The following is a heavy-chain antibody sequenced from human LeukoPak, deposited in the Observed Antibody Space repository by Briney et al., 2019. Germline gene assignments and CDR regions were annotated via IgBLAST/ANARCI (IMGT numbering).Heavy chain of an antibody. J-gene: IGHJ4*02. CDR1: GGSISSGSYY. CDR3: ARDLYDYYFDY. Sequence: PPETLSLTCTVSGGSISSGSYYWSWIRQPAGKGLEWVGRIYTSGSTNYNPSLKSRVTISVDTSKNQFSLKLSSVTAADTAVYYCARDLYDYYFDYWGQGTLVTVSS. V-gene: IGHV4-61*02. D-gene: IGHD2-8*01. CDR2: IYTSGST.